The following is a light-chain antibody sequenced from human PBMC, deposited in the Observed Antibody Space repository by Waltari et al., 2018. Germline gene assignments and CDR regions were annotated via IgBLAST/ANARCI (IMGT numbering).Light chain of an antibody. V-gene: IGKV1-39*01. CDR2: DAS. J-gene: IGKJ4*01. CDR3: QQTLRNPVVT. CDR1: QTISTY. Sequence: DIPLTQSPSSLSASVGDRVIITCRASQTISTYLNWYQQRPGKAPKLLIYDASSLQTGVPSRFSGSGSGTDFTLTISSLQPEDFATYFCQQTLRNPVVTFGGGTKVEI.